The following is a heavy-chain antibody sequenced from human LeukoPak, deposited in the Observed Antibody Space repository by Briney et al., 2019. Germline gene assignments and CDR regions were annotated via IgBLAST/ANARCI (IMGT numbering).Heavy chain of an antibody. CDR2: ISYDGSNK. V-gene: IGHV3-30*18. J-gene: IGHJ4*02. D-gene: IGHD6-6*01. CDR3: AKDEQLAFDY. CDR1: GFTFSSYG. Sequence: PGGSLRLSCAASGFTFSSYGMHWVRQAPGKGLEWVAVISYDGSNKYCADSVKGRFTISRDNSKNTLYLQMNSLRAEDTAVYYCAKDEQLAFDYWGQGTLVTVSS.